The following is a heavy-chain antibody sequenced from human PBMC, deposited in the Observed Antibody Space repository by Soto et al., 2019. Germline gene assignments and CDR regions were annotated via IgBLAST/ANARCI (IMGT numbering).Heavy chain of an antibody. J-gene: IGHJ2*01. Sequence: EVQLVESGGGLVQPGGSLRLSCAASGFSFTNYWMKWVRQAPGKGLEWVADIKQDGTEKYYLASVRGRFTISRDNANNSLYLQMNSRRVEDTAVYFCARGGGGRYFDVWGRGTLVTV. V-gene: IGHV3-7*05. D-gene: IGHD3-16*01. CDR2: IKQDGTEK. CDR1: GFSFTNYW. CDR3: ARGGGGRYFDV.